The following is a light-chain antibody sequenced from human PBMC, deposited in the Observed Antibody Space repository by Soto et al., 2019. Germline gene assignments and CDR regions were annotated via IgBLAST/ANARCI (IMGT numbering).Light chain of an antibody. J-gene: IGKJ4*01. CDR3: QQGNTFPLT. Sequence: DIQMTQSPSSVSASYGGSVTIXXRASQGINNWLAWYQQKPGKAPKLXIYAASSLQSGVPSRFSGSGAGTDFTLTISSLQPEDFATYYCQQGNTFPLTFGGGTKVDIK. CDR2: AAS. V-gene: IGKV1-12*01. CDR1: QGINNW.